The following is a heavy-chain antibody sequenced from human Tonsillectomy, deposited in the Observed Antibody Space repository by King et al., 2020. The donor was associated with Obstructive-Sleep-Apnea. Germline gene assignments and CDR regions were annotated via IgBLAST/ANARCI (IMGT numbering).Heavy chain of an antibody. Sequence: VQLVESGGGLVKPGGSLRLSCAASGFTFSSYSMNWVRQAPGKGLEWVSSISSSSSYIYYADSVKGRFTISRDNAKNSLYLQMNSLRAEDTAVYYCARGGNDDYVWGSYRYLDYWGQGTLVTVSS. CDR1: GFTFSSYS. V-gene: IGHV3-21*01. J-gene: IGHJ4*02. D-gene: IGHD3-16*02. CDR2: ISSSSSYI. CDR3: ARGGNDDYVWGSYRYLDY.